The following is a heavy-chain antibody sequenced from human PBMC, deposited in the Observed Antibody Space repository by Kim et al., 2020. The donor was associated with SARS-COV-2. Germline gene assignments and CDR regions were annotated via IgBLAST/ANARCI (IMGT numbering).Heavy chain of an antibody. CDR2: IKSKTDGGTT. CDR3: TTEVIPMGSGSS. V-gene: IGHV3-15*01. D-gene: IGHD3-10*01. CDR1: GFTFSNAW. J-gene: IGHJ4*02. Sequence: GGSLRLSCAASGFTFSNAWMSWVRQAPGKGLEWVGRIKSKTDGGTTDYAAPVKGRFTISRDDSKNTLYLQMNSLKTEDTAVYYCTTEVIPMGSGSSWGQGTLVTVSS.